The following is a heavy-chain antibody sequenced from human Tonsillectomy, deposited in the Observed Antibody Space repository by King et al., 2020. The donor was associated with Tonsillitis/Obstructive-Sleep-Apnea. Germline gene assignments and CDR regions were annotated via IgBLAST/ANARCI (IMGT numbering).Heavy chain of an antibody. J-gene: IGHJ4*02. CDR2: IYPADSDT. CDR3: AKVLDDLWFIDY. CDR1: GYRFTSYW. V-gene: IGHV5-51*01. Sequence: QLVQSGVEVKKPGESLKISCTDSGYRFTSYWIGWVRQMPGKGLEWMGIIYPADSDTTYSPSFQGQVTISADKSISTAYLQWSSLKASDTAMYYCAKVLDDLWFIDYWGQGTLVTVSS. D-gene: IGHD3-10*01.